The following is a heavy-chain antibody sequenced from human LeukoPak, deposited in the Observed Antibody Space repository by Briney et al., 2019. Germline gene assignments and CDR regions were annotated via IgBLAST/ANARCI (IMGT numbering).Heavy chain of an antibody. CDR2: IHYTGGT. D-gene: IGHD4/OR15-4a*01. CDR3: AASSGVTLGRF. J-gene: IGHJ4*02. CDR1: GGSISSGGYS. Sequence: SQTLSLTCAVSGGSISSGGYSWSWIRQHPGKGLEWIGYIHYTGGTSYNPSLKSRVTMSMETSMNQLSLKLSSLTAADTAVYYCAASSGVTLGRFWGQGTLVTVSS. V-gene: IGHV4-31*11.